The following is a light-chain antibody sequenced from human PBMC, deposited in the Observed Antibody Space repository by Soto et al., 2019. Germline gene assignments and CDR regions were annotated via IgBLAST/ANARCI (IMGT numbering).Light chain of an antibody. CDR1: QLGYRR. CDR2: DTS. J-gene: IGKJ2*01. CDR3: QQYHTYPYT. V-gene: IGKV3-15*01. Sequence: EIVVTQSPATLSASPGDRVALSCRASQLGYRRLAWYQQRLGHVPRLLIYDTSTRAPGISARFSGSGSGTEFTLTISSLQSEDFATYHCQQYHTYPYTFGQGTKVDIK.